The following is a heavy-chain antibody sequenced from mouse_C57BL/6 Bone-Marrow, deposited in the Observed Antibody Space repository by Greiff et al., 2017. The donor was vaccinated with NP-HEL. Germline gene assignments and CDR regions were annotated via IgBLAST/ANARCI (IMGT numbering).Heavy chain of an antibody. D-gene: IGHD2-4*01. CDR1: GYTFTSYW. V-gene: IGHV1-5*01. CDR2: IYPGNSDT. J-gene: IGHJ1*03. CDR3: TTVYYDPWYFDV. Sequence: EVQLQQSGTVLARPGASVKMSCKTSGYTFTSYWMHWVKQRPGQGLEWIGAIYPGNSDTSYNQKFKGKAKLTAVTSASTAYMELSSLTNEDSAVYYCTTVYYDPWYFDVWGTGTTVTVSS.